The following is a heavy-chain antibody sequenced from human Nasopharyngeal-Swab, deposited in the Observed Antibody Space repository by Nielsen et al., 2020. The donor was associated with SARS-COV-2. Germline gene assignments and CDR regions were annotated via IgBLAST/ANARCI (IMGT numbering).Heavy chain of an antibody. CDR3: AKIGRVYTSNWGGAFDI. D-gene: IGHD7-27*01. J-gene: IGHJ3*02. CDR2: ISGSGGST. Sequence: GESLKISCAASGFTFSSYAMSWVRQVPGKGLEWVSAISGSGGSTYYADSVKGRFTISRDNSKNTLYLQMNSLRAEDTAVYYCAKIGRVYTSNWGGAFDIWGQGTMVTVSS. V-gene: IGHV3-23*01. CDR1: GFTFSSYA.